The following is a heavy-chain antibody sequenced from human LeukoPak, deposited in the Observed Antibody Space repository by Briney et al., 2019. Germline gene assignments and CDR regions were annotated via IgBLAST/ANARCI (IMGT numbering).Heavy chain of an antibody. Sequence: GGSLRLSCAVSGFTLSGFWMSWSRQAPGKGLEWVASINSNGSEGYYADVVKGRFTISRDNAKNSLYLQINSLRAEDTAVYYCARSSYSSSSSVWGQGTMVTVSS. CDR2: INSNGSEG. V-gene: IGHV3-7*03. CDR3: ARSSYSSSSSV. CDR1: GFTLSGFW. J-gene: IGHJ3*01. D-gene: IGHD6-6*01.